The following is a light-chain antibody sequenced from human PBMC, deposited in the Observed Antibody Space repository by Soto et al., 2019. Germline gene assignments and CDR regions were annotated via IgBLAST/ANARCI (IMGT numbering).Light chain of an antibody. CDR3: SSYTSSAPFYV. CDR2: DVN. CDR1: TTDVDGYDY. J-gene: IGLJ1*01. Sequence: QSALTQPASVSGSPGQSITISCTGVTTDVDGYDYVSWYQQHPGQAPQLLIYDVNSRPSGISYRFSGSKSGDTASLTISGFQAEDDADYYCSSYTSSAPFYVFGAGTKVTVL. V-gene: IGLV2-14*03.